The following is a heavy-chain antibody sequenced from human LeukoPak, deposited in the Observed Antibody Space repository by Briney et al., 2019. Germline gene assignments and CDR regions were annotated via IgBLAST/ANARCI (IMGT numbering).Heavy chain of an antibody. CDR2: IYSDGNT. Sequence: GSLRLSCAASGFSVSSNYMSWVRQAPGKGLEWVSVIYSDGNTYYADSVKGRFTISRDNSKNTLYLQMNSLRAEDTAVYHCARDQESGYGYWGQGTLVTVSS. J-gene: IGHJ4*02. D-gene: IGHD3-3*01. CDR1: GFSVSSNY. CDR3: ARDQESGYGY. V-gene: IGHV3-53*01.